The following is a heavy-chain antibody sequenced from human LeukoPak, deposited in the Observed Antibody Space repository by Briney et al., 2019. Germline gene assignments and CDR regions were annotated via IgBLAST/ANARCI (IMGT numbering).Heavy chain of an antibody. J-gene: IGHJ4*02. CDR3: ARVPPLYYDILTGYYRKYYFDY. CDR2: INPNSGGT. Sequence: ASVKVSCKASGYTFTGYYMHWVRQAPGQGLEWMGWINPNSGGTNYAQKFQGRVTMTRDTSISTAYMELSRLRSDDTAVYYCARVPPLYYDILTGYYRKYYFDYWGQGTLVTVSS. D-gene: IGHD3-9*01. CDR1: GYTFTGYY. V-gene: IGHV1-2*02.